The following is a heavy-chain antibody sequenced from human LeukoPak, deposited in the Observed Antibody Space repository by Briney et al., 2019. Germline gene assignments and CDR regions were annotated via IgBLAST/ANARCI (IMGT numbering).Heavy chain of an antibody. CDR1: GFTFSSYG. CDR3: AKDIFRWAFDY. CDR2: IWYDGSNK. D-gene: IGHD2-21*01. J-gene: IGHJ4*02. Sequence: RSGGSLRLSCAASGFTFSSYGMHWVRQAPGKGLEWVAVIWYDGSNKYYADSVKGRFTISRDNSKNTLYLQMNSLRAEDTAVYYCAKDIFRWAFDYWGQGALVTVSS. V-gene: IGHV3-33*06.